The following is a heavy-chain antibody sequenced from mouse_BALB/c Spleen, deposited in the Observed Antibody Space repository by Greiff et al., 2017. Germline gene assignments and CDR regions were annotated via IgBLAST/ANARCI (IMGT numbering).Heavy chain of an antibody. V-gene: IGHV1S22*01. CDR3: TRSGLLRLRAMDY. J-gene: IGHJ4*01. CDR2: IYPGSGST. D-gene: IGHD1-2*01. CDR1: GYTFTSYW. Sequence: LQQPGSELVRPGASVKLSCKASGYTFTSYWMHWVKQRPGQGLEWIGNIYPGSGSTNYDEKFKSKATLTVDTSSSTAYMQLSSLTSEDSAVYYCTRSGLLRLRAMDYWGQGTSVTVSS.